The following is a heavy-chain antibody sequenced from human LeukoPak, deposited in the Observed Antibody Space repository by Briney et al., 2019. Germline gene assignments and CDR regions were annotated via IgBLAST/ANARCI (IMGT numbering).Heavy chain of an antibody. D-gene: IGHD3-22*01. CDR1: GGSFSAYY. J-gene: IGHJ3*02. CDR3: ARTPNYHDSSGRKFAYDI. Sequence: PSETLSLTCAVYGGSFSAYYWTWIRQSPGRGLEWIGEINHSGSTNSNPSLKSRVTISVDPSKNQFSLNLTSVTAADTAVYFCARTPNYHDSSGRKFAYDIWGQGTKVIVSS. V-gene: IGHV4-34*01. CDR2: INHSGST.